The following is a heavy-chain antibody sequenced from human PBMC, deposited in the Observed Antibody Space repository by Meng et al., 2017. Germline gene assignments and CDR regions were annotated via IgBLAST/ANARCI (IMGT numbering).Heavy chain of an antibody. CDR1: GFTFKSFE. V-gene: IGHV3-48*03. CDR3: ARDSDGHNAVGVLAEAFDI. J-gene: IGHJ3*02. Sequence: GESLKISCAASGFTFKSFEMNWVRQAPGKGLEWVSYISESGSTIYYADFVKGRFTISRDNTKNSLYLQMNSLRVEDTAVYYCARDSDGHNAVGVLAEAFDIWGQGTMVTVSS. D-gene: IGHD5-24*01. CDR2: ISESGSTI.